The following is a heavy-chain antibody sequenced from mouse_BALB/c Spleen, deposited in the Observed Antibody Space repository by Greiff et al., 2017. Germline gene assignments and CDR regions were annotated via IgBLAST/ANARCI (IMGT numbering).Heavy chain of an antibody. V-gene: IGHV7-3*02. CDR2: IRNKANGYTT. D-gene: IGHD1-2*01. J-gene: IGHJ1*01. CDR3: ARDLNYGSLWYFDV. CDR1: GFTFTDYY. Sequence: DVQLVESGGGLVQPGGSLRLSCATSGFTFTDYYMSWVRQPPGKALEWLGFIRNKANGYTTEYSASVKCRFTISRDTYQNILYLQMNTRRAEDSATYYCARDLNYGSLWYFDVWGAGTTVTVSS.